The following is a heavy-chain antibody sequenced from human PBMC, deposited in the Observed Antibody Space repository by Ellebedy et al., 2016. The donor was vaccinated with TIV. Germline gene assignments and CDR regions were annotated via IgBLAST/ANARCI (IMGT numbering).Heavy chain of an antibody. V-gene: IGHV3-11*04. CDR3: VRDTYYYGSGTYYKGFDY. D-gene: IGHD3-10*01. J-gene: IGHJ4*02. CDR2: ISSSGSII. Sequence: GESLKISCAVSGFTFSDYYMSWIRQAPGKGLEWVSYISSSGSIINYADSVKGRFTISRANAKNSQYLQMNSLRAEDTAVYYCVRDTYYYGSGTYYKGFDYWGQGTLVTVSS. CDR1: GFTFSDYY.